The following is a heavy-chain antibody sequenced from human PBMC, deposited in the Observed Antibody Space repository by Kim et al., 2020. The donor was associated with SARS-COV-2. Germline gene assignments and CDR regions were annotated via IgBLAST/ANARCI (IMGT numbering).Heavy chain of an antibody. Sequence: GGSLRLSCAASGFTFSSCSMNWVRQAPGKGLEWVSSISSSSGYIYYADSVKGRFTISRDNAKNSLYLQMNSLRAEDTAVYYCARDSGSSVPYYYYYMDVWGKGTTVSGSS. V-gene: IGHV3-21*01. CDR3: ARDSGSSVPYYYYYMDV. CDR1: GFTFSSCS. CDR2: ISSSSGYI. J-gene: IGHJ6*03. D-gene: IGHD2-2*01.